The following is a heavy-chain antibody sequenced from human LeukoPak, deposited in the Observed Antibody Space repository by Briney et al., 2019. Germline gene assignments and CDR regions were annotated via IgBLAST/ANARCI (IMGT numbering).Heavy chain of an antibody. J-gene: IGHJ4*02. CDR3: ARVPTGGDYDCVWGSYRSYYFDY. D-gene: IGHD3-16*02. V-gene: IGHV3-7*03. CDR1: GFTFSSYW. Sequence: GGSLRLSCAASGFTFSSYWMSWVRQAPGKGLEWVANIKQDGSEKYYVDSVKGRFTISRDNAKNSPYLQMNSLRAEDTAVYYCARVPTGGDYDCVWGSYRSYYFDYWGQGTLVTVSS. CDR2: IKQDGSEK.